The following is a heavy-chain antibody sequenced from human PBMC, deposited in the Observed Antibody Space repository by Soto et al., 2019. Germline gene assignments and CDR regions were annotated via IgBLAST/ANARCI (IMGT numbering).Heavy chain of an antibody. V-gene: IGHV3-23*01. CDR1: GFTFSSYA. D-gene: IGHD2-2*01. Sequence: EVQLLESVGGLVQPGGSLRLSCAASGFTFSSYAMSWVRQAPGKGLEWVSAISGSGGSTYYADSVKGRFTISRDNSKNTLYLQMNSLRAEDTAVYYCAKSSRDYCSSTSCYAWGFDYWGQGTLVTVSS. J-gene: IGHJ4*02. CDR2: ISGSGGST. CDR3: AKSSRDYCSSTSCYAWGFDY.